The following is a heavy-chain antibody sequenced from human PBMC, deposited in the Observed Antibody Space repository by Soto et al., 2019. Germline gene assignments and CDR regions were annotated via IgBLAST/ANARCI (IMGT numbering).Heavy chain of an antibody. Sequence: ASVKVSCKASGYTFTSYGISWVLQAPGQGLEWMGWISAYNGNTNYAQKLQGRVTITTDTSTSTAYMELSSLRSEDTAVFYCAREAVYSNLHDYWGQGTLVTGSS. V-gene: IGHV1-18*01. J-gene: IGHJ4*02. CDR3: AREAVYSNLHDY. D-gene: IGHD4-4*01. CDR2: ISAYNGNT. CDR1: GYTFTSYG.